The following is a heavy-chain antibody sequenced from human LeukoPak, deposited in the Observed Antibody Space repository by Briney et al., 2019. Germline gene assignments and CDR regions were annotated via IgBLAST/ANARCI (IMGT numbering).Heavy chain of an antibody. CDR2: ISTYNGNT. D-gene: IGHD6-13*01. CDR3: ARDLPYSSSWVSIDY. CDR1: GYTFTSYG. Sequence: GASVKVSCKASGYTFTSYGIIWVRQAPGQGLEWMGWISTYNGNTNYAQKIQGRVTMTTDTSTSTAYMELRSLRSDDTAVYYCARDLPYSSSWVSIDYWGQGTLVTVSS. J-gene: IGHJ4*02. V-gene: IGHV1-18*01.